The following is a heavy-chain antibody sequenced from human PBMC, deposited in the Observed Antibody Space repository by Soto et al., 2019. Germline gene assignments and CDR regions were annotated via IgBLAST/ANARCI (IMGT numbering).Heavy chain of an antibody. V-gene: IGHV3-53*01. D-gene: IGHD3-22*01. CDR1: GFTFSSND. CDR2: IYSGGST. CDR3: ATRPLLPGAP. Sequence: EVQLVESGGGLIQPGGSLRLSCAASGFTFSSNDMNWVRQAPGKGLEWGSLIYSGGSTYYADSVKGRFTISRDNSKNTLYRQMSSLRAEDTAVYYCATRPLLPGAPWGQGTMVTVSS. J-gene: IGHJ3*01.